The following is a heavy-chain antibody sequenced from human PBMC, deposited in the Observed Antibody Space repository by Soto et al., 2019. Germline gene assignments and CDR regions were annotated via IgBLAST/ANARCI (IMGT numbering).Heavy chain of an antibody. V-gene: IGHV1-2*04. CDR3: ARGGGSGYDLDY. Sequence: QVQLVQSGAEVKKPGASVKVSCKASGYTFTGYYMHWVRQAPGQGLEWMGWINPNSGGINYAQKFQGWVTMTRDTSISTAYMELSRLRSDDTAVYYCARGGGSGYDLDYWGQGTLVTVSS. D-gene: IGHD5-12*01. CDR1: GYTFTGYY. CDR2: INPNSGGI. J-gene: IGHJ4*02.